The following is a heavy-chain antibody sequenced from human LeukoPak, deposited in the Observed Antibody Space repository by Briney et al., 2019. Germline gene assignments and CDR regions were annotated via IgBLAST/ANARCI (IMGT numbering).Heavy chain of an antibody. CDR1: GFTFSNYA. CDR2: INGNGGGT. Sequence: GGSLRLSCAASGFTFSNYAMSWVRQAPGKGLEWVSAINGNGGGTYYADSVKGRFTISRDNSRNTLFLHMNTLRAGDTAVYYCVKPRVGDFIVVVPAAEDCWGQGTLVTVSS. CDR3: VKPRVGDFIVVVPAAEDC. D-gene: IGHD2-2*01. V-gene: IGHV3-23*01. J-gene: IGHJ4*02.